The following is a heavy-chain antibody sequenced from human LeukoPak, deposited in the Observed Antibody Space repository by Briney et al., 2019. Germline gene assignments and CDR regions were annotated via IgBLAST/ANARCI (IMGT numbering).Heavy chain of an antibody. D-gene: IGHD5-18*01. V-gene: IGHV3-11*01. CDR2: ISSSGSTI. Sequence: GGSLRLSCAASGFTFSDYYMSWIRQAPGKGLEWVSYISSSGSTIYYADSVKGRFTISRDNAKNSLYLQMNSLRAEDTVVYYCARDRVELWLLEGVDYWGQGTLVTVSS. J-gene: IGHJ4*02. CDR1: GFTFSDYY. CDR3: ARDRVELWLLEGVDY.